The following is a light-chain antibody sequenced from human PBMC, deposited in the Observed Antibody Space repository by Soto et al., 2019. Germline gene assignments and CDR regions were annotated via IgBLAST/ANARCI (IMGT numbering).Light chain of an antibody. J-gene: IGLJ1*01. CDR3: AAWDDILHDHV. CDR1: ASNMGRKN. Sequence: SVITQPPAVSGTPGQKDSSSCSGSASNMGRKNVNRYQQLPVTAPTLLIYSSIQRPSGVPARFSAYKSGTSASMAISVLQSEDEADYYCAAWDDILHDHVFGPGTKVTVL. V-gene: IGLV1-44*01. CDR2: SSI.